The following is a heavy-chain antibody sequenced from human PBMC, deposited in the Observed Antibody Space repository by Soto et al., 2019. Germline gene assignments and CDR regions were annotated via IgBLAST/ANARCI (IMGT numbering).Heavy chain of an antibody. CDR2: INAGNGNT. D-gene: IGHD3-16*01. CDR3: ARPPLGAARFDFDY. J-gene: IGHJ4*02. Sequence: GASVKVSCKASGYTFTSYAMHWVRQAPGQRLEWMGWINAGNGNTKYSQKFQGRVTITRDTSASTAYMELSSLRSEDTAVYYCARPPLGAARFDFDYWGQGTLVTVSS. CDR1: GYTFTSYA. V-gene: IGHV1-3*01.